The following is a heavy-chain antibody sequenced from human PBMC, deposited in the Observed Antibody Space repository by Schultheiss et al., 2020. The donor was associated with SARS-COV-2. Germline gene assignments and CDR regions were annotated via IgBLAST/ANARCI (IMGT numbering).Heavy chain of an antibody. Sequence: SETLSLTCTVSGGSVNSGSYYWSWIRQPAGKGLEWIGRIYTSGSTNYNPSLKSRVTMSVDTSKNQFSLKLSSVTAADTAVYYCARGPDYGDYGVWGQGTTVTVSS. CDR3: ARGPDYGDYGV. D-gene: IGHD4-17*01. J-gene: IGHJ6*02. CDR1: GGSVNSGSYY. V-gene: IGHV4-61*02. CDR2: IYTSGST.